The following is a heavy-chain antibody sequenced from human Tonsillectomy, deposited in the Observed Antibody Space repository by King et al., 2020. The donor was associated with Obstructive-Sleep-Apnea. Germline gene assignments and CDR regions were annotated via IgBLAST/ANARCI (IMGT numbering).Heavy chain of an antibody. CDR1: GFTFDDYG. V-gene: IGHV3-20*01. D-gene: IGHD3-10*01. J-gene: IGHJ4*02. CDR2: INWDGGST. CDR3: ARVPYGSGSYYFDY. Sequence: VQLVESGGGVVRPGGSLRLSCAASGFTFDDYGMSWVRQAPGKGLEWVSGINWDGGSTGYADSVKGRFTISRVNAKDSLYLQMNSLRAEDTALYHCARVPYGSGSYYFDYWGQGTLVTVSS.